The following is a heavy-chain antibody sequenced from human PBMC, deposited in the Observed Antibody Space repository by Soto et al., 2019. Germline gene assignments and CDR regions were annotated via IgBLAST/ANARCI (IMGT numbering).Heavy chain of an antibody. V-gene: IGHV3-66*01. CDR1: GFTVSSNY. J-gene: IGHJ6*02. Sequence: GGSLRLSCAASGFTVSSNYMSWVRQAPGKGLEWVSVIYSGGSTYYADSVKGRFTISRDSSKNTLYLQMNSLRAEDTAVYYCARRGSLLWFGELFSTDYYGMDVWGQGTTVTVSS. D-gene: IGHD3-10*01. CDR2: IYSGGST. CDR3: ARRGSLLWFGELFSTDYYGMDV.